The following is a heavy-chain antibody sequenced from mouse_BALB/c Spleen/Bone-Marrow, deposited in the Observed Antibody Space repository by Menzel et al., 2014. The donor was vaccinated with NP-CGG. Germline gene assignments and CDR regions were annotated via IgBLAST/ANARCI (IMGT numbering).Heavy chain of an antibody. CDR1: GYTFTSYA. CDR3: AREVVATDYFDY. Sequence: VQLQQSGPELVKPGASVKMSCKASGYTFTSYAMHWVKQKPGQGLEWIGYISPYNDGTNYNEKFKGKATLTSDKSSSTAYMERSSLTSEDSAVYYCAREVVATDYFDYWGRGTTLTVSS. J-gene: IGHJ2*01. CDR2: ISPYNDGT. V-gene: IGHV1-14*01. D-gene: IGHD1-1*01.